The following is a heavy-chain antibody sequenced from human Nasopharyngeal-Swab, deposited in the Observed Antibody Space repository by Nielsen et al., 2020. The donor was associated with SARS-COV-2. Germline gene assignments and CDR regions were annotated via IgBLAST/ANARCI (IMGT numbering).Heavy chain of an antibody. J-gene: IGHJ4*02. Sequence: GESLKISCVASGITFSSYTMNWVRQAPGKGLEWVSSISLSGNYIYYADSLKGRFTISRDNAKNSLYLQMNSLRVADTALYYCARVVRRGGALAAFDYWGQGALVTVSS. CDR3: ARVVRRGGALAAFDY. V-gene: IGHV3-21*04. CDR1: GITFSSYT. D-gene: IGHD1-26*01. CDR2: ISLSGNYI.